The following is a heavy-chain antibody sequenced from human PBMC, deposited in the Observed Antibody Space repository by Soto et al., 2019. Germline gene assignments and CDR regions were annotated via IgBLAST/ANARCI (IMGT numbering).Heavy chain of an antibody. CDR2: IYPGDSDT. Sequence: ESLKISFKGSGYNFSSYWIGWVGPMPGKGLEWMGIIYPGDSDTRYSPSFQGQVTISADKSISTAYLQWSSLKASDTAMYYCARHENTEYYFDYWGQGTLVTVSS. CDR1: GYNFSSYW. J-gene: IGHJ4*02. V-gene: IGHV5-51*01. CDR3: ARHENTEYYFDY.